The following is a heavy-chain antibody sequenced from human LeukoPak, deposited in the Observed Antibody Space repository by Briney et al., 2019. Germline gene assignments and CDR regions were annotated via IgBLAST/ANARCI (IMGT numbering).Heavy chain of an antibody. Sequence: GGSLRLSCAASGFTFSSFAMSWVRQAPGKGLEWVSTISGSGGTTNYADSVRGRFTFSRDNSKNTLYLQINSLRAEDTAVYYCAKDLPDYGDYIEGYWGQGTLVTVSS. J-gene: IGHJ4*02. V-gene: IGHV3-23*01. CDR2: ISGSGGTT. CDR3: AKDLPDYGDYIEGY. D-gene: IGHD4-17*01. CDR1: GFTFSSFA.